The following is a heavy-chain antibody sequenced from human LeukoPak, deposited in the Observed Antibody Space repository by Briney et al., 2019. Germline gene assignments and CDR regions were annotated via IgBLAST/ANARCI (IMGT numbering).Heavy chain of an antibody. D-gene: IGHD4-11*01. CDR2: IYPGDSET. CDR3: ARHVSTVTTVNYYYYGMDV. J-gene: IGHJ6*02. CDR1: GYSFTSYC. V-gene: IGHV5-51*01. Sequence: GESLKISCKASGYSFTSYCISWGRQMPGKGLEWMGIIYPGDSETRYSPSFQGQVTFSVDKSLRTAYVQWSSLKASDTAMYYCARHVSTVTTVNYYYYGMDVWGQGTTVTVSS.